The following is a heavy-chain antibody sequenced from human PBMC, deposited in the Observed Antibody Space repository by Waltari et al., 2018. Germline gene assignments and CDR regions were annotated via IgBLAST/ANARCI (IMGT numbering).Heavy chain of an antibody. J-gene: IGHJ5*02. CDR2: INSDGSTA. V-gene: IGHV3-74*01. CDR3: AKSDWFDP. Sequence: EVQLVESGGGLVQPGGSLRLSCAASGFTFSNYWMHWVRQAPGKGLVWVSRINSDGSTAVYAGSVRGRFTISRDNTKNTLYLQMNSLRAEDTAVYYCAKSDWFDPWGQGTLVTVSS. CDR1: GFTFSNYW.